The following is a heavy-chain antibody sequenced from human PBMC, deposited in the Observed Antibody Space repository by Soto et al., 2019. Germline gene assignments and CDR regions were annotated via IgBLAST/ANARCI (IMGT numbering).Heavy chain of an antibody. CDR2: ISAYNGNT. J-gene: IGHJ6*01. D-gene: IGHD6-25*01. Sequence: ASVKVSCKASGYTFTSYGISWVRQAPGQGLEWMGWISAYNGNTNYAQKLQGRVTMTADTSTSTAYMELRSLRSDDTAVYYCARDMTWAGRLASALWGQGTTVPVSS. V-gene: IGHV1-18*01. CDR3: ARDMTWAGRLASAL. CDR1: GYTFTSYG.